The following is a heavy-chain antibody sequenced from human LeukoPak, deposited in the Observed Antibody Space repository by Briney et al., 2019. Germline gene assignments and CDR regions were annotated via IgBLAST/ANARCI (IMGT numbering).Heavy chain of an antibody. D-gene: IGHD3-22*01. V-gene: IGHV4-59*01. CDR2: IYYSGSI. J-gene: IGHJ4*02. CDR1: GGSISSYY. CDR3: ARVTGYMIEDYFDY. Sequence: SETLSLTCTVSGGSISSYYWSWIRQPPGKGLEWIGYIYYSGSINYNPSLKSQVTISVDTSKNQFSLRLSSVSAADTAVYYCARVTGYMIEDYFDYWGRGTLVTVSS.